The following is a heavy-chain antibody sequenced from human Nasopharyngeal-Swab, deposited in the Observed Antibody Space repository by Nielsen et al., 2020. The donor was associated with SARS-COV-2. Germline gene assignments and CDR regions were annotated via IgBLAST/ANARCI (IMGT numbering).Heavy chain of an antibody. D-gene: IGHD3-16*01. CDR2: IYYSGST. CDR3: ARDLHSNLWG. Sequence: GSLRLSCTVSGGSISSYYWSWIRQPPGKGLEWIGYIYYSGSTNYNPSLKSRVTISVDTSKNQFSLKLSSVTAADTAVYYCARDLHSNLWGWGQGTLVTVSS. V-gene: IGHV4-59*01. CDR1: GGSISSYY. J-gene: IGHJ4*02.